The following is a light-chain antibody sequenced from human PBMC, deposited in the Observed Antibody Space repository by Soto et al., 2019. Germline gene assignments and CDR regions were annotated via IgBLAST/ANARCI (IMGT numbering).Light chain of an antibody. V-gene: IGLV2-14*01. CDR2: DVS. CDR1: SSDVGGYNY. Sequence: QSVLTQPASVSGSPGQSITISCTGTSSDVGGYNYVSRYQQHPGKAPKLMIYDVSNRPSGVSNRFSGSKSGNTASLTISGLQAEDEADYYCSSYTSSSTLNVFGTGTKVTVL. J-gene: IGLJ1*01. CDR3: SSYTSSSTLNV.